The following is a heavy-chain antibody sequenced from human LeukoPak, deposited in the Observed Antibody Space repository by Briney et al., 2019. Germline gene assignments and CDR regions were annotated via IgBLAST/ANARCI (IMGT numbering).Heavy chain of an antibody. CDR3: ARDYRGYRAPYYFDY. J-gene: IGHJ4*02. CDR1: GFTFDDYG. D-gene: IGHD2-15*01. CDR2: IKQDGSEK. Sequence: PGGSLRLSCAASGFTFDDYGMSWVRQAPGKGLEWVANIKQDGSEKYYVDSVKGRFTISRDNAKNSLYLQMNILRAEDTAVYYCARDYRGYRAPYYFDYWGQGTLVTVSS. V-gene: IGHV3-7*01.